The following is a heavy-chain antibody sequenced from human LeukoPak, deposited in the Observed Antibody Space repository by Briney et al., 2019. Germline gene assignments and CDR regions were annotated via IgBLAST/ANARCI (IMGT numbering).Heavy chain of an antibody. CDR2: ISGRGGST. Sequence: GGSLRLSCAASGFTFSSYGMSWVRQAPGKGLEWVSGISGRGGSTYYADSVKGRFTISRDNAKHSLYLQMNSLRAEDTAVYYCATRSGWTFDYWGQGTLVTVSS. D-gene: IGHD2-15*01. V-gene: IGHV3-23*01. CDR1: GFTFSSYG. CDR3: ATRSGWTFDY. J-gene: IGHJ4*02.